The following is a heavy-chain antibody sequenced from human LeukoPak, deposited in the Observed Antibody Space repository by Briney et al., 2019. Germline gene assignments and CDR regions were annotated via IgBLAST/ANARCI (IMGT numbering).Heavy chain of an antibody. CDR1: GYTFTSYY. D-gene: IGHD3-10*01. J-gene: IGHJ6*03. Sequence: ASVKVSCKASGYTFTSYYMHWVRQAPGQGLEWMGIINPSGGSTSYAQKFQGRVTMTRDMSTSTVYMELSSLRSEDTAVYYCARGGLWFGGQSRVHYYYYMDVWGQGTLVTVSS. CDR2: INPSGGST. V-gene: IGHV1-46*01. CDR3: ARGGLWFGGQSRVHYYYYMDV.